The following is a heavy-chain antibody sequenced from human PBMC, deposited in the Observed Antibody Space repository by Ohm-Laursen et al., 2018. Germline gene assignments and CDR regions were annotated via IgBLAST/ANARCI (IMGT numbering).Heavy chain of an antibody. CDR1: GFTFSNSW. CDR3: TTTPHSGYDLGDAFDI. V-gene: IGHV3-15*01. Sequence: GSLRLSCAASGFTFSNSWMSWVRQAPGKGLEWVGRIKSKTDGGTTDYAAPVKGRFTISRDDSKNTLYLQMNSLKTEDTAVYYCTTTPHSGYDLGDAFDIWGQGTMVTVSS. CDR2: IKSKTDGGTT. D-gene: IGHD5-12*01. J-gene: IGHJ3*02.